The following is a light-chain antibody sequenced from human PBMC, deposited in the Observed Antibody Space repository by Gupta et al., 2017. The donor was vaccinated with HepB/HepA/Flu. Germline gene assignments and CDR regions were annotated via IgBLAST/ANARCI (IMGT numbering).Light chain of an antibody. CDR3: MHSVQTPYT. V-gene: IGKV2-28*01. Sequence: DIVMTQSPLSLPVTPGEPASISCRSSQSLLEGNGHNYLDWYLQKPGQSPQLVIYLGSNRASGVPDRFSGSGSGTDFTLKISRVEAEDVGVYYCMHSVQTPYTFGQGTKLQIK. J-gene: IGKJ2*01. CDR2: LGS. CDR1: QSLLEGNGHNY.